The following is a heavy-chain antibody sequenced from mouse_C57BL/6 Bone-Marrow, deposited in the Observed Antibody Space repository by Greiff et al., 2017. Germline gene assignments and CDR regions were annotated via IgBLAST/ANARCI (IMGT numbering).Heavy chain of an antibody. Sequence: VKLQESGPELVKPGASVKISCKASGYSFTSYYIHWVKQRPGQGLEWIGWIYPGSGNTKYNEKFKGKATLTADTSSSTAYMQLSSLTSEDSAVYYCARGGYYYAMDYWGQGTSVTVSS. CDR2: IYPGSGNT. CDR3: ARGGYYYAMDY. V-gene: IGHV1-66*01. J-gene: IGHJ4*01. CDR1: GYSFTSYY.